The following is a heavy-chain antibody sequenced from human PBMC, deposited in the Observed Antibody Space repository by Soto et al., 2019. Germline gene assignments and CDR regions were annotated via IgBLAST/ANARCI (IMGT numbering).Heavy chain of an antibody. CDR1: GGTFSSYA. CDR3: ALLPKDSSGYPGEFDY. D-gene: IGHD3-22*01. CDR2: IIPIFGTA. J-gene: IGHJ4*02. Sequence: QVQLVQSGAEVKKPGASVKVSCKASGGTFSSYAISWVRQAPGQGLEWMGGIIPIFGTANYAQKFQGRVTITADESTSTAYMELSSLISEDTAVYYCALLPKDSSGYPGEFDYWGQGTLVTVSS. V-gene: IGHV1-69*01.